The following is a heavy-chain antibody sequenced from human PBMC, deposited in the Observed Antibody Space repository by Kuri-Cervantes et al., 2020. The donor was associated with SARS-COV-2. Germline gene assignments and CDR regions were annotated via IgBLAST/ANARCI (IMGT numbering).Heavy chain of an antibody. Sequence: GESLKISCAASGFTVSSNYMSWVRQAPGKGLEWVSVIYSCGSTYYADSVKGRFTISRDNSKNTLYLQMNSLRAEDTAVYYCASTGYSYEYYYYGMDVWGQGTTVTVSS. D-gene: IGHD5-18*01. CDR1: GFTVSSNY. CDR2: IYSCGST. V-gene: IGHV3-66*03. J-gene: IGHJ6*02. CDR3: ASTGYSYEYYYYGMDV.